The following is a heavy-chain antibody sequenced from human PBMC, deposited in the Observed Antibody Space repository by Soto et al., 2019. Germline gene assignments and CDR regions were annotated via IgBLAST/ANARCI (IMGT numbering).Heavy chain of an antibody. J-gene: IGHJ6*02. D-gene: IGHD3-10*01. V-gene: IGHV3-11*01. CDR1: GFTFSDYY. CDR3: ASLYGSGSYFGYYYGMDV. CDR2: ISSSGSTI. Sequence: QVQLVESGGGLVKPGGSLRLSCAASGFTFSDYYMSWIRQAPGKGLEWVSYISSSGSTIYYADSVKGRFTISRNNTKYPLSRKMNRLRAEDTDVYYCASLYGSGSYFGYYYGMDVWGQGTTVTVSS.